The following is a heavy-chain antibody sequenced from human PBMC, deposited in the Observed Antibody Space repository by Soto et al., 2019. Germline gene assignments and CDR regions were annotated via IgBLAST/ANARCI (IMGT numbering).Heavy chain of an antibody. CDR2: ISSNGGST. V-gene: IGHV3-64D*06. CDR3: VKDLGVEYCSGGSCPNYYYYGMDV. J-gene: IGHJ6*02. Sequence: EVQLVESGGGLVQPGGSLRLSCSASGFTFSSYAMHWVRQAPGKGLEYVSAISSNGGSTYYADSVKGRFTISRDNSKNTLYLQMSSLRAEDTAVYYCVKDLGVEYCSGGSCPNYYYYGMDVWGQGTTVTVSS. CDR1: GFTFSSYA. D-gene: IGHD2-15*01.